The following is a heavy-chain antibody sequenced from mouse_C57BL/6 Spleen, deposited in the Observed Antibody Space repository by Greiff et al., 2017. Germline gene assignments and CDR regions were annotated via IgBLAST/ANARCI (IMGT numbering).Heavy chain of an antibody. CDR3: ARGSSFLYYAMDY. J-gene: IGHJ4*01. CDR2: FTMYSDAT. Sequence: LQQSGAELVRPGSSVKLSCKDSYFAFMASAMHWVKQRPGHGLEWIGSFTMYSDATEYSENFKGKATLTANTSSSTAYMELSSLTSVDSAVFYCARGSSFLYYAMDYWGQGTSVTVSS. V-gene: IGHV1-49*01. CDR1: YFAFMASA. D-gene: IGHD1-1*01.